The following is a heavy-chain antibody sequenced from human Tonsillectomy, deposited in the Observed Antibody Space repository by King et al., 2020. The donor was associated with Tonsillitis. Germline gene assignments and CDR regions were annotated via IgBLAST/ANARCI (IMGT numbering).Heavy chain of an antibody. CDR3: ARTWWGDMLTGYNYYYMDV. D-gene: IGHD3-9*01. CDR1: VGSISSSSYY. J-gene: IGHJ6*03. Sequence: QLQESGPGLVKPSETLSLTCTVSVGSISSSSYYWGWIRQPPGKGLEWIGSIYYSGSTYYNPSLKSRVTISVDTSKNQFSLKLSSVTAADTAVYYCARTWWGDMLTGYNYYYMDVWGKGTTVTVSS. V-gene: IGHV4-39*01. CDR2: IYYSGST.